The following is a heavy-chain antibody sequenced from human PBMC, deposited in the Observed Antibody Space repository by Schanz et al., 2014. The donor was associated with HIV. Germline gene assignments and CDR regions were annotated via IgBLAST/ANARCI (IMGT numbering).Heavy chain of an antibody. CDR3: AKDRNQYDSRYIGKGNYYYYYGMDV. V-gene: IGHV3-30*18. D-gene: IGHD3-22*01. CDR2: ISHNGNND. CDR1: GFTFSTND. J-gene: IGHJ6*02. Sequence: QVQLVESGGGVVQPGKSLRLSCAASGFTFSTNDMHWVRQLPGKGLEWVAVISHNGNNDYYAESVKGRFTISRDNSKNTLDLQMNNLKPEDTAVYYCAKDRNQYDSRYIGKGNYYYYYGMDVWGQGTTVTVSS.